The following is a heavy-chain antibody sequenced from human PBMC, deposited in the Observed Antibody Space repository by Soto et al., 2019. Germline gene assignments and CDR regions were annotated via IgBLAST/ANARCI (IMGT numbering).Heavy chain of an antibody. CDR2: IIPIFGTA. V-gene: IGHV1-69*12. D-gene: IGHD1-26*01. CDR1: GGTFSSYA. CDR3: ASHSGSSPEGRYYYGMDV. J-gene: IGHJ6*02. Sequence: QVQLVQSGAEVKKPGSSVKVSCKASGGTFSSYAISWVRQAPGQGLEWMGGIIPIFGTADYAQKFQGRVTMTADESTSTAYMGLSSLRSGDTSVYYCASHSGSSPEGRYYYGMDVWGQGTTVTVSS.